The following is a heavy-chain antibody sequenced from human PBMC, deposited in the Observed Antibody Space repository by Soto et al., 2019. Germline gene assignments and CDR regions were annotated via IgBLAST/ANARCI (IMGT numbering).Heavy chain of an antibody. CDR1: GCTFSSYA. Sequence: ASVKVSCKASGCTFSSYAISWVRQAPGQGLEWMGGIIPIFGTANYAQKFQGRVTITADKSTSTAYMELSSLRSEDTAVYYCARKGVAAAGTMSFYYYYYGMDVWGQGTTVTVSS. CDR3: ARKGVAAAGTMSFYYYYYGMDV. CDR2: IIPIFGTA. D-gene: IGHD6-13*01. V-gene: IGHV1-69*06. J-gene: IGHJ6*02.